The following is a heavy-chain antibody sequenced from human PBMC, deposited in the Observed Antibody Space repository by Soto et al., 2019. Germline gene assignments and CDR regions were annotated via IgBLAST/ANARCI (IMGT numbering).Heavy chain of an antibody. D-gene: IGHD1-26*01. Sequence: PSETLCLTCTVSGDSINTGDYYWSWLRQPPRKGLEWIGYIYYTGSTYYNPSLKSQFTISIDTSKTQFSLKVNSVTAADTAVYYCARIPLLQRGWFEPWGQGTLVTVSS. CDR2: IYYTGST. CDR3: ARIPLLQRGWFEP. V-gene: IGHV4-30-4*01. CDR1: GDSINTGDYY. J-gene: IGHJ5*02.